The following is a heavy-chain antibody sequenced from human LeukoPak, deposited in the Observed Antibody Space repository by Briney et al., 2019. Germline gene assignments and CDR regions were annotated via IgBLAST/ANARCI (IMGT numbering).Heavy chain of an antibody. D-gene: IGHD2-8*01. J-gene: IGHJ4*02. CDR3: ARDFSACTNGVCRDFDY. CDR2: ISSSSSYI. V-gene: IGHV3-21*01. CDR1: GFTFTGYN. Sequence: GGSLRLSCAASGFTFTGYNIHWVRQAPGKGLEWVSSISSSSSYIYYADSVKGRFTISRDNAKNSLYLQMNSLRAEDTAVYYCARDFSACTNGVCRDFDYWGQGTLVTVSS.